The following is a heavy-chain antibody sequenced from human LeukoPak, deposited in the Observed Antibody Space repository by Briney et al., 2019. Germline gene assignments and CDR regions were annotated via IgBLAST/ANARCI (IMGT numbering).Heavy chain of an antibody. CDR3: ARDAPLCSGGSCYMSS. Sequence: PGRSLRLSCAASGFTFSSYGMHWVRQAPGKGLEWVAVIWYDGSNKYYADSVKGRFTISRDNAKNTLYLQMNSLRAEDTAVYYCARDAPLCSGGSCYMSSWGQGTLVTVSS. CDR1: GFTFSSYG. D-gene: IGHD2-15*01. V-gene: IGHV3-33*01. J-gene: IGHJ5*02. CDR2: IWYDGSNK.